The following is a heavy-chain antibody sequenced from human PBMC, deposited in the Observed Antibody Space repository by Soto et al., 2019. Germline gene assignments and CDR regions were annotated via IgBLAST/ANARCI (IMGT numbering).Heavy chain of an antibody. D-gene: IGHD3-10*01. CDR3: ARSPGGPMTPGDY. V-gene: IGHV1-3*05. CDR2: INAGNGNT. CDR1: GYTFTSYA. Sequence: QVQLVQSGAEEKKPGASVKVSCKASGYTFTSYAMHWVRQAPGQRLEWMGWINAGNGNTKYSQKFQGRVTITRDTSASTAYMELSSLRAEDTAVYDCARSPGGPMTPGDYWGQGTLVTVYS. J-gene: IGHJ4*02.